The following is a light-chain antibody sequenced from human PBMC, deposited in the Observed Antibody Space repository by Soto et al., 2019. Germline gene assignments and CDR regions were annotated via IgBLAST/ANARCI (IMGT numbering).Light chain of an antibody. CDR1: QSISSG. V-gene: IGKV1-5*03. CDR2: KSS. J-gene: IGKJ2*01. Sequence: DIQMTQSPSTLSASVGDRVTITCRASQSISSGVTGYQQKPGKAPKLLIYKSSSLESGVSSRFSGSGSGTEFTLTISSLPPDDFTSYFCQQYNIYPYTFGQGTKLEIK. CDR3: QQYNIYPYT.